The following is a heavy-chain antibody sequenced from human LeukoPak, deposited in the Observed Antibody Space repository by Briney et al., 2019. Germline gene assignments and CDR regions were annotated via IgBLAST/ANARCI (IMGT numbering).Heavy chain of an antibody. Sequence: GGSLRLSCAASGFTFSRYSMNWVRQALGKGLEWVSSISSSSSYIYYADTVKSRFTISRDNAKISLYLQMNSLRAEDTAVYYCARGAVAGYFDYWGQGTLVTVSS. CDR3: ARGAVAGYFDY. V-gene: IGHV3-21*01. CDR1: GFTFSRYS. J-gene: IGHJ4*02. D-gene: IGHD6-19*01. CDR2: ISSSSSYI.